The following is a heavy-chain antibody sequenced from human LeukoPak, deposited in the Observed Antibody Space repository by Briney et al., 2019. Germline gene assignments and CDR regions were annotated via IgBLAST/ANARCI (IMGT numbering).Heavy chain of an antibody. CDR1: GYTFTGYY. V-gene: IGHV1-2*02. Sequence: ASVKVSCKASGYTFTGYYIHWVRQAPGQGLEWMGWINPHSGGTNYAQKFQGRVTMTRDTSISTAYMELSRLRSDDTAVYYCARDWGREWEPDGPVLFDYWGQGTLVTVSS. J-gene: IGHJ4*02. CDR3: ARDWGREWEPDGPVLFDY. D-gene: IGHD1-26*01. CDR2: INPHSGGT.